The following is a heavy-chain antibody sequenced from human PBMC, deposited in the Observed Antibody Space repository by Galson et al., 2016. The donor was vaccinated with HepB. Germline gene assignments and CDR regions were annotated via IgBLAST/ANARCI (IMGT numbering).Heavy chain of an antibody. CDR1: GGSINSSSFY. J-gene: IGHJ4*01. D-gene: IGHD6-19*01. Sequence: SETLSLTCSVSGGSINSSSFYWGWIRQSPGRGLEWIGTLYFGANTYYNPSLKSRVTISEDTSKNQFSLKLTSVTAEDTAIYYCASKGKEWLVHGYFDYLGQVTLATFSS. V-gene: IGHV4-39*01. CDR2: LYFGANT. CDR3: ASKGKEWLVHGYFDY.